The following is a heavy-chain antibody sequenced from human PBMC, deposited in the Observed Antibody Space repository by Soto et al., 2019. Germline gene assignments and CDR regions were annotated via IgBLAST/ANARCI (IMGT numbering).Heavy chain of an antibody. J-gene: IGHJ4*02. V-gene: IGHV4-59*01. Sequence: LSLTCTVSGGSISTYYWSWIRQPPGGTLEWIGYIYASGATTYNPSLESRVTMSVNMPNNEFSLELTSLTTADTAVYYCARSHSFDGSIYHYYFDFWGQGTLVTVSS. CDR2: IYASGAT. CDR1: GGSISTYY. D-gene: IGHD3-10*01. CDR3: ARSHSFDGSIYHYYFDF.